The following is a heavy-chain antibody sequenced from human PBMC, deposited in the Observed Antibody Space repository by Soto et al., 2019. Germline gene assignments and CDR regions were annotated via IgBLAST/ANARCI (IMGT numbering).Heavy chain of an antibody. V-gene: IGHV4-39*01. J-gene: IGHJ4*02. CDR1: GGSISSSSYY. D-gene: IGHD6-19*01. Sequence: SEPLALICTVSGGSISSSSYYWGWIRQPPGTGLEWIGSIYYSGSTYYNPSLKSRVTISVDTSKNQFSLKLSSVTDADTAVYYCARRVGIGWYGPFYCASGGLAMLVNVSA. CDR2: IYYSGST. CDR3: ARRVGIGWYGPFYCAS.